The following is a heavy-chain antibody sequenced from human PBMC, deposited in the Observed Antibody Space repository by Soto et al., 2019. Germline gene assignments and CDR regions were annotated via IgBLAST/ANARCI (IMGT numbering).Heavy chain of an antibody. V-gene: IGHV3-23*01. J-gene: IGHJ4*02. CDR3: SLGKSYYWDY. CDR1: GFTIRAYA. CDR2: ITGRGDNT. Sequence: DVQLLESGGDLVQPGGSLRLSCEVSGFTIRAYAMSWARRAPGKGLEWVAAITGRGDNTHYEESVKGRFTISRDDSKNTLHLQMNTLRVDDTAIYYCSLGKSYYWDYWGQGIKVTVSS.